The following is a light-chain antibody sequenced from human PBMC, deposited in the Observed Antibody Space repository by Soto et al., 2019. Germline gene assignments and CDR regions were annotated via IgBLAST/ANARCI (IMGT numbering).Light chain of an antibody. CDR3: CSYADGSIYF. J-gene: IGLJ1*01. V-gene: IGLV2-14*03. CDR2: YVD. CDR1: SRDVGAYDY. Sequence: QSALTQPASVSGSPGQSITISCTGTSRDVGAYDYVSWYLQYPDKAPQLLIYYVDHRHSGVSSRFSGSKSGNTASLTISGLQAEDEGDYYCCSYADGSIYFFVTGTKVTVL.